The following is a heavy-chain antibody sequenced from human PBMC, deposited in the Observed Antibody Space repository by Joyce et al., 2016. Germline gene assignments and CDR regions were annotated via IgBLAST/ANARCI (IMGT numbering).Heavy chain of an antibody. CDR1: GYSFSSYW. CDR2: IDPSDPYT. J-gene: IGHJ4*02. V-gene: IGHV5-10-1*03. D-gene: IGHD2/OR15-2a*01. Sequence: EVQLVQSGAEVKKPGESLKISCKAFGYSFSSYWISWVRQRPGKGLEWMGRIDPSDPYTNYSPSFQGHVTMSSDKSTSTPYLEWSSLRASDTATYYCARHTTWLQKDPSGYWGQGTLVIVSS. CDR3: ARHTTWLQKDPSGY.